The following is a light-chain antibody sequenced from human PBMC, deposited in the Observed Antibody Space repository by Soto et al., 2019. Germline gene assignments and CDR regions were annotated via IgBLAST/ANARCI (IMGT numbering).Light chain of an antibody. CDR3: QQYNNWPPLT. J-gene: IGKJ4*01. CDR2: DAS. Sequence: EIVRTQSPATLSVSPGDRATLSCRASQSVSSSLAWYQQIPGQAPRLLIYDASSRATGIPARFGGSGSGTVFTLTISSLQSEDFAVYYCQQYNNWPPLTFVGGTKVELK. CDR1: QSVSSS. V-gene: IGKV3-15*01.